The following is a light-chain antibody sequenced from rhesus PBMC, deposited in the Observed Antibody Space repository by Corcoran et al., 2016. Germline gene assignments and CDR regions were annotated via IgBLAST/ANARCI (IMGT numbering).Light chain of an antibody. J-gene: IGKJ2*01. CDR2: RIS. CDR1: SSVSTS. Sequence: EIVLTQSPTSMAVSQGERVTISCTASSSVSTSYLHWYQQKPGFPPRLLVYRISSLDSGVPARFSGSGSGTSYTLTIGSSEAEDATSYYCPQENSIPYSFGQGTKVEIK. V-gene: IGKV3-17*01. CDR3: PQENSIPYS.